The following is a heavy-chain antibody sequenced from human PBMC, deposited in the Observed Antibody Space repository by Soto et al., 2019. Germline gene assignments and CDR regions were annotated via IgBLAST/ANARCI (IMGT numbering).Heavy chain of an antibody. Sequence: SETLSLTCTVSGGSISSSSYYWGWIRQPPGKGLEWIGSIYYSGSTYYNPSLKSRVTISVDTSKNQFSLKLSSVTAADTAVYYGARHYWQWLADFDYWGQGTLVTVSS. CDR1: GGSISSSSYY. CDR3: ARHYWQWLADFDY. D-gene: IGHD6-19*01. CDR2: IYYSGST. V-gene: IGHV4-39*01. J-gene: IGHJ4*02.